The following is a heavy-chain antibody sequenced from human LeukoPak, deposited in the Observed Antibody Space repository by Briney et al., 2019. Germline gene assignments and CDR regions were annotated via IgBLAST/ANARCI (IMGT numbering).Heavy chain of an antibody. CDR2: INTNTGNP. J-gene: IGHJ5*02. D-gene: IGHD6-13*01. Sequence: GGSLRLSCLASGFTFSRYDMNWVRQAPGQGLEWMGWINTNTGNPTYAQGFTGRFVFSLDTSVSTAYLQISSLKAEDTAVYYCARDGIAAAGTMFSWFDPWGQGTLVTVSS. CDR1: GFTFSRYD. CDR3: ARDGIAAAGTMFSWFDP. V-gene: IGHV7-4-1*02.